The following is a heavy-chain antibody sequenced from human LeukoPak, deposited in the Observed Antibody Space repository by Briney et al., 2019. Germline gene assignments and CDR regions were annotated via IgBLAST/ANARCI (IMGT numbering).Heavy chain of an antibody. CDR2: INWNGGST. CDR3: ARVSGYNWNSGVDY. J-gene: IGHJ4*02. Sequence: PGGSLRLSCAASGFSFDDYGMNWVRQAPGKGLEWDSGINWNGGSTGYADSVKGRFTISRDNAKNSLYLQMNSLRAEDTALYYCARVSGYNWNSGVDYWGQGTLVTVSS. D-gene: IGHD1-7*01. V-gene: IGHV3-20*04. CDR1: GFSFDDYG.